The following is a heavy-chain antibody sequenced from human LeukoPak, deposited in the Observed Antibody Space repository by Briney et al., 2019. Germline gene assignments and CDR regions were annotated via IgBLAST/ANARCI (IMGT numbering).Heavy chain of an antibody. Sequence: SVKVSCKASGGTFSSYAISWVRQAPGQGLEWMGGTIPIFGTANYAQKFQGRVTITADESTSTAHMDLSSLRSEDTAVYYCARTQNDYGDEYYFDYWGQGTLVTVSS. J-gene: IGHJ4*02. D-gene: IGHD4-17*01. CDR2: TIPIFGTA. CDR1: GGTFSSYA. V-gene: IGHV1-69*13. CDR3: ARTQNDYGDEYYFDY.